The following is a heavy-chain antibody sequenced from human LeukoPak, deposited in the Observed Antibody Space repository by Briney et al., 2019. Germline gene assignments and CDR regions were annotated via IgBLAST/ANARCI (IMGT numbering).Heavy chain of an antibody. CDR1: GGSISDLKW. J-gene: IGHJ4*02. CDR3: ARRDAIIKFGGAVPRSGYFAY. V-gene: IGHV4-4*02. CDR2: IFHSGST. Sequence: MPSGTLSLTCAVSGGSISDLKWWSWVRQSPGKGLEWIGEIFHSGSTNYNPSLKSRVTISVDKSKNQFSLKLSSVTAADTAVYFCARRDAIIKFGGAVPRSGYFAYWGQGTLVTVSA. D-gene: IGHD3-16*01.